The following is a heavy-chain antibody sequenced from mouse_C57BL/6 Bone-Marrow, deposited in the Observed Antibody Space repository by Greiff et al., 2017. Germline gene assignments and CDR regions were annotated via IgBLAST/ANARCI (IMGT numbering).Heavy chain of an antibody. Sequence: EVQVVESGGDLVKPGGSLKLSCAASGFTFSSYGMSWVRQTPDKRLEWVATISSGGSYTYYPDSVKGRFTISRDNAKNTLYLQMSSLKSEDTAMYYCARPRRYFDVWGTGTTVTVSS. CDR2: ISSGGSYT. CDR1: GFTFSSYG. J-gene: IGHJ1*03. CDR3: ARPRRYFDV. V-gene: IGHV5-6*01. D-gene: IGHD3-1*01.